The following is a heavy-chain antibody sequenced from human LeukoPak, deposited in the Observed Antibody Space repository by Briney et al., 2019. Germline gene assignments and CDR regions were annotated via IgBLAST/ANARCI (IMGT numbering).Heavy chain of an antibody. J-gene: IGHJ4*02. V-gene: IGHV3-30*02. D-gene: IGHD6-19*01. Sequence: GGSLRLSCAASGFTFSSYGMHWVRQAPGKGLEWVAFIRYDGSNKYYADSAKGRFTISRDNSKNTLYLQMNSLRAEDTAVCYCAKDVGYSSGVIDYWGQGTLVTVSS. CDR1: GFTFSSYG. CDR2: IRYDGSNK. CDR3: AKDVGYSSGVIDY.